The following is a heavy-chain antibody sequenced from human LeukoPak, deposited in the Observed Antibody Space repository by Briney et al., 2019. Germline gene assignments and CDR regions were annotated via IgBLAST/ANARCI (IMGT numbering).Heavy chain of an antibody. D-gene: IGHD3-22*01. CDR3: ARDRGQRGYFGY. V-gene: IGHV4-30-4*01. CDR2: IYYSGST. J-gene: IGHJ4*02. CDR1: GGSISSGDYY. Sequence: PSQTLSLTCTVSGGSISSGDYYWSWIRQPPGKGLEWIGYIYYSGSTYYNPSLKSRVTISVDTSKNQFSLKLSSVTAADTAVYYCARDRGQRGYFGYWGQGTLVTVSS.